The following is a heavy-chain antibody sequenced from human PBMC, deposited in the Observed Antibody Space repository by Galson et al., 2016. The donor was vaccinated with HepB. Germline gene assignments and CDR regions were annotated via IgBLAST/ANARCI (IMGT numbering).Heavy chain of an antibody. CDR1: GFNFRGFA. J-gene: IGHJ6*02. Sequence: SLRLSCAASGFNFRGFAMHWVRQAPGKGLEWVAVIWYDGRNKYYVDSVKGRFTISRDNYKNTVYLEMNRLRVEDTDVYHCARDINSILRSPRGGLDAWGQGTTVIVSS. D-gene: IGHD2/OR15-2a*01. CDR2: IWYDGRNK. CDR3: ARDINSILRSPRGGLDA. V-gene: IGHV3-33*01.